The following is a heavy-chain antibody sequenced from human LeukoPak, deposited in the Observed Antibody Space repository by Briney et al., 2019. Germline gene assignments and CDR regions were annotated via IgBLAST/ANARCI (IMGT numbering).Heavy chain of an antibody. CDR3: ARPVWSGYLFFDY. J-gene: IGHJ4*02. CDR2: INPNSGGT. CDR1: GYTFTGYY. V-gene: IGHV1-2*02. D-gene: IGHD3-3*01. Sequence: ASVKVSCKASGYTFTGYYMHWVRQAPGQGLEWMGWINPNSGGTNYAQKFQGRVTMTRDTSISTAYMELSRLRSDDTAVYYCARPVWSGYLFFDYWGQGTLVTVSS.